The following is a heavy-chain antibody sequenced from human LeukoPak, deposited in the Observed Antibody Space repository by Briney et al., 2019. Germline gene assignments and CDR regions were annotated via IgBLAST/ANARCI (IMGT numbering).Heavy chain of an antibody. V-gene: IGHV4-59*01. CDR1: GGSINTYY. CDR3: AGGLHWLSFDY. D-gene: IGHD5/OR15-5a*01. J-gene: IGHJ4*02. Sequence: SETLSLTCTVSGGSINTYYWSWIRQSPGKGLEWIGYIHYTGNTNYNPSLKSRVAISVDTSKKQFSLNLSSVTAADTAVYYCAGGLHWLSFDYWGQGTLVTVSS. CDR2: IHYTGNT.